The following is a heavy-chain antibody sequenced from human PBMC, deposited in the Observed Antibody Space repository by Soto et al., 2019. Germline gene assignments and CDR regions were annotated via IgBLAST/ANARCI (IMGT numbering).Heavy chain of an antibody. CDR1: GFTVSSNY. D-gene: IGHD3-3*01. Sequence: GGSLRLSCAASGFTVSSNYMSWVRQAPGKGLEWVSVIYSGGSTYYADSVKGRFTISRHNSKNTLYLQMNSLRAEDTAVYYCARDVYYDFWSGPPPGHVWGKGTTVTVSS. V-gene: IGHV3-53*04. CDR3: ARDVYYDFWSGPPPGHV. J-gene: IGHJ6*04. CDR2: IYSGGST.